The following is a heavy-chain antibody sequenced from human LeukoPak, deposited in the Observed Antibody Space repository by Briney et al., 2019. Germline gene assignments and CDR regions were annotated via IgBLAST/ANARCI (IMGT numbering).Heavy chain of an antibody. J-gene: IGHJ4*02. D-gene: IGHD6-13*01. CDR1: GGTFSSYA. V-gene: IGHV1-2*06. CDR2: INPNSGGT. Sequence: GASVKVSCKASGGTFSSYAISWVRQAPGQGLEWMGRINPNSGGTNYAQKFQGRVTMTRDTSISTAYMELSRLRSDDTAVYYCARRHSSSWSFDYWGQGTLVTVSS. CDR3: ARRHSSSWSFDY.